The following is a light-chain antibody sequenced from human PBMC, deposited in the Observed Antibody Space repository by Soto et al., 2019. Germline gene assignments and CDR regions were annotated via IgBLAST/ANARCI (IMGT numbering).Light chain of an antibody. CDR1: QSVRND. CDR2: DAS. CDR3: QQYNNWPPIT. J-gene: IGKJ5*01. V-gene: IGKV3-15*01. Sequence: EILMTQSPATLSVSPGERATLSCRASQSVRNDLAWYQQKPGQAPRLLIYDASTRATGIPARFSGSGSGTEFTLTISSLQSEDFGVYYCQQYNNWPPITFGQGTRLEIK.